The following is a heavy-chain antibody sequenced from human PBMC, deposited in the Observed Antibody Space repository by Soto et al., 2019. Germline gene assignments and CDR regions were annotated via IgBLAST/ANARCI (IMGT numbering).Heavy chain of an antibody. CDR3: AVYGYGVSAAAY. V-gene: IGHV3-7*03. J-gene: IGHJ4*02. Sequence: EMQLVESGGGLVQPGGSLRLSCAGSGLTFRTDWLSWVRQAPGKGLEWVANINQDGSERYYVDSVRGRFTISRDNVENSLYLQLNSLRPEATAVYYCAVYGYGVSAAAYWGQGTLVTVSS. CDR2: INQDGSER. CDR1: GLTFRTDW. D-gene: IGHD4-17*01.